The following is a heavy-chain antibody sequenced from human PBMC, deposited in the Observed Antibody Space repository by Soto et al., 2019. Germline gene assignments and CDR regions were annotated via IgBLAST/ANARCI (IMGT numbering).Heavy chain of an antibody. CDR2: ISGSGGST. CDR3: ASHPGYSYGMDV. J-gene: IGHJ6*02. CDR1: GFTFDSYS. V-gene: IGHV3-23*04. Sequence: EVQLVESGGGLVQPGGSLRLSCEASGFTFDSYSMNWVRQAPGKGLEWVSAISGSGGSTYYADSVKGRFTISRDNSKNTLYLQMNSLRAVDTAVYYCASHPGYSYGMDVWGQGTTVTVSS. D-gene: IGHD5-18*01.